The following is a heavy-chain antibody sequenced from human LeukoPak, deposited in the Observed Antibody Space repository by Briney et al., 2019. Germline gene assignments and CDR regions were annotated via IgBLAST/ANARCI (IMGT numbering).Heavy chain of an antibody. CDR2: ISGSGDST. Sequence: GGSLRLSCTVSGFTVSSNSMSWVRQAPGKGLEWVSIISGSGDSTHYADSVKGRFTISRDNSKNTLYLQMSSLRSEDTAVYYCARAYLKYYYDSSGFTHFQHWGQGTLVTVSS. CDR1: GFTVSSNS. CDR3: ARAYLKYYYDSSGFTHFQH. D-gene: IGHD3-22*01. J-gene: IGHJ1*01. V-gene: IGHV3-23*01.